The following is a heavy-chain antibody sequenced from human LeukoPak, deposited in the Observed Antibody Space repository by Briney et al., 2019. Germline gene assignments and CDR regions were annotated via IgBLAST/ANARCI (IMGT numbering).Heavy chain of an antibody. CDR2: ISSSSRYI. D-gene: IGHD6-13*01. V-gene: IGHV3-21*01. CDR3: ARDQLDPFDY. Sequence: GGSLRLSCATSGFTFSSYSMTLVRQAPGEGLDWVSSISSSSRYIYYADSVKGRFTISRDNAKNSLYLQMNSLRAEDTAVYYCARDQLDPFDYWGQGTLVTVSS. J-gene: IGHJ4*02. CDR1: GFTFSSYS.